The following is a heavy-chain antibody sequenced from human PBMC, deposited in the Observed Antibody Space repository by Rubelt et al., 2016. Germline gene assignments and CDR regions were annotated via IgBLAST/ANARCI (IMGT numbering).Heavy chain of an antibody. D-gene: IGHD6-19*01. V-gene: IGHV3-74*01. CDR1: GFTLNNYW. Sequence: GFTLNNYWMHWVRQAPGKGLVWFSEIKYDGSATNYADSVKGRFTISRDSAMSTLYLQMNSLRVEDTAVYYCVRGSSGWKGVDYWGQGTLVTASS. CDR3: VRGSSGWKGVDY. CDR2: IKYDGSAT. J-gene: IGHJ4*02.